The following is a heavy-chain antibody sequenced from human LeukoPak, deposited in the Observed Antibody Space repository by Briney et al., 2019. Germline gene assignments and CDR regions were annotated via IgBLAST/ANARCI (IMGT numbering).Heavy chain of an antibody. D-gene: IGHD2-2*01. CDR2: IYYSGIT. J-gene: IGHJ4*02. CDR3: ARDCSSTSCGFDY. V-gene: IGHV4-59*01. CDR1: GGSISSYY. Sequence: MTSETLSLTCTVSGGSISSYYWSWIWQPPGKGLEWIGYIYYSGITNYNPSLKSRVTISVDTSKNQFSLKLSSVTAADTAVYYCARDCSSTSCGFDYWGQGTLVTVSS.